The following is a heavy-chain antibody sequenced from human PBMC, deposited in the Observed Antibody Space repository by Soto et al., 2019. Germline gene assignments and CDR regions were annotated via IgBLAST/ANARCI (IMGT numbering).Heavy chain of an antibody. CDR2: ISGSGGST. CDR1: GLTFSDYY. J-gene: IGHJ4*02. Sequence: GGSLRLSCAASGLTFSDYYMSWVRQAPGKGLEWVSGISGSGGSTYYADSVKGRFTISRDNSKNTLYLQMNSLRAEDTAVYYCATRAYYYDSSGYFDYWGQGTLVTVSS. V-gene: IGHV3-23*01. D-gene: IGHD3-22*01. CDR3: ATRAYYYDSSGYFDY.